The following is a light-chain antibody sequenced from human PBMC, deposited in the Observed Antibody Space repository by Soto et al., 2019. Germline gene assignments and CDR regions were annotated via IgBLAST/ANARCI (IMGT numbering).Light chain of an antibody. Sequence: DIVMTQSPLSLPVTHGEPASISCRSSQSLLHSNGYNYLDWYLQKPGQSPQLLIYLGSNRASGVPDRFSGSGSGTDFTLKISRVEAEDVGVYYCMQALQKGTFGQGTKVDI. J-gene: IGKJ1*01. CDR2: LGS. CDR3: MQALQKGT. V-gene: IGKV2-28*01. CDR1: QSLLHSNGYNY.